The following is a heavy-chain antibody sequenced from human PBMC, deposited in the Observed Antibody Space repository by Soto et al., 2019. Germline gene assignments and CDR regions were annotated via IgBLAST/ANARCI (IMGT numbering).Heavy chain of an antibody. D-gene: IGHD6-13*01. CDR1: GFTFSSYS. V-gene: IGHV3-21*01. CDR3: ARDRQQLVHGYYYYYGMDV. CDR2: ISSSSSYI. J-gene: IGHJ6*02. Sequence: GGSLRLSCAASGFTFSSYSMNWVRQAPGKGLEWVSSISSSSSYIYYADSVKGRFTISRDNAKNSLYLPMNSLRAEDTAVYYCARDRQQLVHGYYYYYGMDVWGQGTTVTVSS.